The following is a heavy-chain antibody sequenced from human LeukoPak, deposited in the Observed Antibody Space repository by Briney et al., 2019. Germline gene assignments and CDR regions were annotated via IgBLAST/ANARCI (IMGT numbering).Heavy chain of an antibody. D-gene: IGHD3-16*02. CDR3: ARYDYVWGSYRSDYYYYMDV. V-gene: IGHV1-69*01. J-gene: IGHJ6*03. CDR2: IIPIFGTA. Sequence: GASVKVSCKASGGTFSSYAISWVRQAPGQGLEWMGGIIPIFGTANYAQKFQGRVTITADESTSTAYMELSSLRSEDTAVYYCARYDYVWGSYRSDYYYYMDVWGKGTTVTISS. CDR1: GGTFSSYA.